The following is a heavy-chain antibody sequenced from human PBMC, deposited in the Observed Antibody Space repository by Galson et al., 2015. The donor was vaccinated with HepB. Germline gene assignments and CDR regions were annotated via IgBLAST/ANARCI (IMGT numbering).Heavy chain of an antibody. D-gene: IGHD3-9*01. CDR3: RCDILTGYYSSGWYFDY. CDR2: IRSKANSYAT. Sequence: SLRLSCAASGFTFSGSAMHWVRQASGKGLEWVGRIRSKANSYATAYDASVKGRFTISRDDSKNTEYLQMNSLKTEDTAVYYCRCDILTGYYSSGWYFDYWGQGTLVTVSS. J-gene: IGHJ4*02. V-gene: IGHV3-73*01. CDR1: GFTFSGSA.